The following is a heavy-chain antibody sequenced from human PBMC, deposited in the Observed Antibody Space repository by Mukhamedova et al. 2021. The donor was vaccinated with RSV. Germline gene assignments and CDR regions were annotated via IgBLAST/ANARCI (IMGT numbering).Heavy chain of an antibody. CDR3: ASNSYDSSGYYYKDAFDI. Sequence: SDGSNTSYADSVKGRFTISRDNAKNTLYLQMNSLRAEDTAVYYCASNSYDSSGYYYKDAFDIWGQGTMVTVSS. J-gene: IGHJ3*02. CDR2: SDGSNT. D-gene: IGHD3-22*01. V-gene: IGHV3-74*01.